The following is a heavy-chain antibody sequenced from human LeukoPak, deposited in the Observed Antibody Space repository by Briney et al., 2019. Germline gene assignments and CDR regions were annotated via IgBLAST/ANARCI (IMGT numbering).Heavy chain of an antibody. V-gene: IGHV3-30*02. D-gene: IGHD1-26*01. CDR3: AMDHMWVFDH. CDR1: GFSFSSNN. J-gene: IGHJ4*02. Sequence: GGSLSLSCAASGFSFSSNNMHWARQAPGKGLEWLAFMGSDGSTKYYADSVRGRSTISSDTSKDTPYQQMNSLSAEDTAVYYCAMDHMWVFDHWGQGTPVTVPS. CDR2: MGSDGSTK.